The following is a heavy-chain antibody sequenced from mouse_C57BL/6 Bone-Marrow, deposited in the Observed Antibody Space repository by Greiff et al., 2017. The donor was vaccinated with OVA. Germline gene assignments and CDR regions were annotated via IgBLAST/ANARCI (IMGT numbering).Heavy chain of an antibody. CDR2: IDTDTGGT. D-gene: IGHD2-3*01. CDR3: TSALWLLLPY. V-gene: IGHV1-15*01. Sequence: QVQLQQSGAELVRPGASVTLSCKASGYTFTDYEMHWVKQTPVHGLEWIGAIDTDTGGTDYNQKFKGKAILTADKSSSTAYMELRSLTSEDSAVYYCTSALWLLLPYWGQGTRVTVSA. CDR1: GYTFTDYE. J-gene: IGHJ3*01.